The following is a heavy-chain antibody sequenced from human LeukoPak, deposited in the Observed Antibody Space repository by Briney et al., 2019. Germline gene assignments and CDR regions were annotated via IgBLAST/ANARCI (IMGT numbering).Heavy chain of an antibody. CDR2: IIPIFGTA. D-gene: IGHD1-20*01. V-gene: IGHV1-69*01. CDR1: GGTFSSYA. CDR3: ARGREGGVNWNAHYYYFDY. J-gene: IGHJ4*02. Sequence: SVKVSCKASGGTFSSYAISWVRQAPGQGLEWMGGIIPIFGTANYAQKFQGRVTITADESTSTAYMELSSLRSEDTAVYYCARGREGGVNWNAHYYYFDYWGQGTLVTVSS.